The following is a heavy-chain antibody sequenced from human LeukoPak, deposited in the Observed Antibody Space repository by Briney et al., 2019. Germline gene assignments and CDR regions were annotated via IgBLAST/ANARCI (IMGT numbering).Heavy chain of an antibody. CDR3: ARDSGYYDFWSGYSNVDY. CDR1: GGSISSSNW. D-gene: IGHD3-3*01. V-gene: IGHV4-4*02. CDR2: IYHSGST. Sequence: SGTLSLTCAVSGGSISSSNWWSWVRQPPGKGLEWIGEIYHSGSTNYNPSLKSRVTISVDKSKNQFSLKLSSVTAADTAVYYCARDSGYYDFWSGYSNVDYWGQGTLVTVSS. J-gene: IGHJ4*02.